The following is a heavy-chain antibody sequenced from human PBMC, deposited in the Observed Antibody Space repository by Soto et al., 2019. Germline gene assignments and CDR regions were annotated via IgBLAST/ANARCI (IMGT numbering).Heavy chain of an antibody. CDR2: MGNDGITT. D-gene: IGHD1-26*01. V-gene: IGHV3-30*02. J-gene: IGHJ3*02. CDR3: AKEFQWELHAFDI. CDR1: GFTVSTYC. Sequence: XECLSLSCAASGFTVSTYCMHWVRQAPGKGLEWVAVMGNDGITTFYADSVKGRFTISRDNSKNTLFLQMNSLRADDTAVYYCAKEFQWELHAFDIWGQGTMVTVSS.